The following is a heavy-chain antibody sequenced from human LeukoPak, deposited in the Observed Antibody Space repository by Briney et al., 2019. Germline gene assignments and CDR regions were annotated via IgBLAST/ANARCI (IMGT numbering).Heavy chain of an antibody. J-gene: IGHJ5*02. CDR3: ASGSSGYDP. CDR2: IYSSGTT. Sequence: SETLSLTCTVSGGSISNYYWCWIRQPAGKGLEWIGRIYSSGTTIYNPSLKSRVTMSVDTSKNQFSLKLSSVTAADTAVYFCASGSSGYDPWGQGTLVTVSS. D-gene: IGHD5-12*01. V-gene: IGHV4-4*07. CDR1: GGSISNYY.